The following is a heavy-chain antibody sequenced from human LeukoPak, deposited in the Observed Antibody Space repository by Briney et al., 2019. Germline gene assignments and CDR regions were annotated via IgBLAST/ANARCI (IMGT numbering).Heavy chain of an antibody. CDR1: GFSFANSA. D-gene: IGHD5-18*01. V-gene: IGHV1-58*01. CDR2: IVVGSGNT. J-gene: IGHJ3*02. CDR3: AAAYIGGAMVTNAFDI. Sequence: SVKISCKASGFSFANSAVQWVRQARGQRLEWIGWIVVGSGNTIYVQKFQERVTITRDMSTSTAYMELSSLRSEDTAVYYCAAAYIGGAMVTNAFDIWGQGTMVTVSS.